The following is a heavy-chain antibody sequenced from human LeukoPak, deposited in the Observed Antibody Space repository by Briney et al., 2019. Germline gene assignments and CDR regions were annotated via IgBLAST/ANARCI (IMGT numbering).Heavy chain of an antibody. CDR1: GFAFRSYA. J-gene: IGHJ6*02. V-gene: IGHV3-21*01. CDR3: ARACSGGSCYSPHYYYYGMDV. CDR2: ISSSSGYI. Sequence: GGSLRFSCAASGFAFRSYAMSWGRQAPGKGLEWVSSISSSSGYIYYADSVKGRFTISRDNAKNSLYLQMNGLRAEDTAVYYCARACSGGSCYSPHYYYYGMDVWGQGTTVTVSS. D-gene: IGHD2-15*01.